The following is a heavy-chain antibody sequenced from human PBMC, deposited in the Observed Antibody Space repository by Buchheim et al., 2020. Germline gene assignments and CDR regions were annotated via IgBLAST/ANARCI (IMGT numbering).Heavy chain of an antibody. V-gene: IGHV3-74*01. CDR1: GFTFRSYW. J-gene: IGHJ4*02. CDR2: ISSDGSTT. D-gene: IGHD6-19*01. Sequence: EVQLVESGGGLVQPGGSLRLSCAASGFTFRSYWMHWVRHAPGKGLVWVSVISSDGSTTRYADSVKGRFTISRDNSKNTLYLQMNSLRAEDTAIFYCAKQLGGQWLTPEYWGQGTL. CDR3: AKQLGGQWLTPEY.